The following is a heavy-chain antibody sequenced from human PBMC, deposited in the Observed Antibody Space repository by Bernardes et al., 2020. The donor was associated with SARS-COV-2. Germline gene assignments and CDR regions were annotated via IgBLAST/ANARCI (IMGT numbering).Heavy chain of an antibody. CDR2: VNPSGSDT. CDR1: GYNFNNYY. D-gene: IGHD5-18*01. CDR3: GSVTYSQRDDFDI. J-gene: IGHJ3*02. Sequence: ASVKVSCKASGYNFNNYYLHWVRQAPGQGLEWMGWVNPSGSDTTYAQKFQGRVTMTRDTSISTAYMELTRLDSDDTAVYYCGSVTYSQRDDFDIWGQGTLVTVSS. V-gene: IGHV1-2*02.